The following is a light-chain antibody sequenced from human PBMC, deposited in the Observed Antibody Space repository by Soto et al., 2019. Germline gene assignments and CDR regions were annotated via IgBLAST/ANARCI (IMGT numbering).Light chain of an antibody. CDR2: DAS. CDR3: QQYNSYSIFT. V-gene: IGKV1-5*01. J-gene: IGKJ3*01. Sequence: DIQMTQSPYTLSASVGDRVTVTCRASQSISSWLAWYQQKPGKAPKLLIYDASSLESGVPSRFSGSGSGTEFTLTLSSLQPDDFATYYCQQYNSYSIFTFGPGTKVDIK. CDR1: QSISSW.